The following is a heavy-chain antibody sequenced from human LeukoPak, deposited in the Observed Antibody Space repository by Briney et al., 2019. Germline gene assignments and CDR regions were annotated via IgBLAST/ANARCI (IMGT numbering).Heavy chain of an antibody. J-gene: IGHJ4*02. CDR3: ARESVPAVAARRGLNY. Sequence: ASVKVSCKASGYTFTDYYMHWVRQAPGQGLEWMGWVNPNSGGTNYAQKFQGRVTMTRDTSISTVYMEMSRLRSDDTAVYYCARESVPAVAARRGLNYWGQGTLVAVSS. D-gene: IGHD6-6*01. CDR2: VNPNSGGT. V-gene: IGHV1-2*02. CDR1: GYTFTDYY.